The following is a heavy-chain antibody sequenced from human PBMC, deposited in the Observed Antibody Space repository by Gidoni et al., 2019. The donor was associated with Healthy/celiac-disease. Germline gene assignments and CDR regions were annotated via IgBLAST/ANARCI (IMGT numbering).Heavy chain of an antibody. CDR3: ARDCVANSYSSGWSDYYYYYMDV. CDR2: IWYDGSNK. J-gene: IGHJ6*03. Sequence: QVQLVESGGGVVQPGRSLRLSCAASGFTFSSYGMHWVRQAPGKGLEWVAVIWYDGSNKYYADSVKGRFTISRDNSKNTLYLQMNSLRAEDTAVYYCARDCVANSYSSGWSDYYYYYMDVWGKGTTVTVSS. CDR1: GFTFSSYG. V-gene: IGHV3-33*01. D-gene: IGHD6-19*01.